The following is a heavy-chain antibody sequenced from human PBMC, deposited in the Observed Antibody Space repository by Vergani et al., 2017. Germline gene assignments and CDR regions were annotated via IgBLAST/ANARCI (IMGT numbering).Heavy chain of an antibody. D-gene: IGHD3-3*01. CDR2: MNGDGDTI. CDR1: GFTFNEYW. CDR3: ARARKFRVGVVWENWFDP. J-gene: IGHJ5*02. V-gene: IGHV3-74*01. Sequence: EVELVESGGGLVQPGGSLRLSCAASGFTFNEYWMHWARQVPGKGLVWVSGMNGDGDTISYADSVKGRLTISRDNAKNTLFLQMNSLRAEDTAVYYCARARKFRVGVVWENWFDPWGKGTLVTVSS.